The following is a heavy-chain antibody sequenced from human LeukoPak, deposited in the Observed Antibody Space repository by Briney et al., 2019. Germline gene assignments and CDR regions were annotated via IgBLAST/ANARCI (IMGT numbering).Heavy chain of an antibody. CDR2: IYSGGAT. D-gene: IGHD2-8*01. Sequence: GGSLRLSCAASGFIVSDDYISWVRQTPGKGLEWVSVIYSGGATFYADSVKGRFTISRDNSKNTVHLQMNSLRAEDTAVYYCASGGKYCTSGACYGDWGQGTLVTVSS. CDR1: GFIVSDDY. J-gene: IGHJ4*02. V-gene: IGHV3-53*01. CDR3: ASGGKYCTSGACYGD.